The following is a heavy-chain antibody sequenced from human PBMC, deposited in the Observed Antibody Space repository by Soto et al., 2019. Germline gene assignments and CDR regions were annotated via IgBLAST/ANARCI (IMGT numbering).Heavy chain of an antibody. CDR2: ISSYNGDT. V-gene: IGHV1-18*01. D-gene: IGHD5-12*01. J-gene: IGHJ6*02. CDR1: GYTFTRSG. Sequence: QVQLVQSGAEVKKPGASVKVSFKASGYTFTRSGISWVRQAPGQWPEWMGWISSYNGDTNYAQTFQGRVTMTTDTSTSTAYMELRSLRSDDTAVYYCAREGVAPYYYYGMDVWGQGTPVTVSS. CDR3: AREGVAPYYYYGMDV.